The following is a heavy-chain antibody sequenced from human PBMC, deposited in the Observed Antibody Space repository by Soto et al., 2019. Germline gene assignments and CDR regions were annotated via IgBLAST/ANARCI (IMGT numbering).Heavy chain of an antibody. CDR1: GGSLSDYF. Sequence: SETLSLTCVVSGGSLSDYFWSWIRQPPGMALEWIGEINHLGSINYNPSLKSRVTMSVDTSKNQFSLTLSSVTAADTAAYYCARVSVGHYTVSQRFDTRGQGTLVPVSS. CDR3: ARVSVGHYTVSQRFDT. J-gene: IGHJ5*01. D-gene: IGHD3-3*01. V-gene: IGHV4-34*01. CDR2: INHLGSI.